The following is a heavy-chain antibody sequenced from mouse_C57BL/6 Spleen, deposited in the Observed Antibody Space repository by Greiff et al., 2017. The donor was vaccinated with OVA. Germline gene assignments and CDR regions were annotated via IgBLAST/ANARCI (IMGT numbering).Heavy chain of an antibody. CDR1: GYTFTDYY. CDR2: IYPGSGNT. Sequence: QVQLQQSGAELVRPGASVKLSCKASGYTFTDYYINWVKQRPGQGLEWIARIYPGSGNTYYNEKFKGKATLTAEKSSSTAYMQLSSLTSEDSAVYFCARALYYYAMDYWGQGTSVTVSS. J-gene: IGHJ4*01. CDR3: ARALYYYAMDY. D-gene: IGHD6-5*01. V-gene: IGHV1-76*01.